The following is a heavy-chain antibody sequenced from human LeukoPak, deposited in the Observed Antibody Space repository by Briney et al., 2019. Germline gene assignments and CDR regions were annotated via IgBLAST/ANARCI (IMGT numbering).Heavy chain of an antibody. D-gene: IGHD2-21*01. CDR3: ARQSTAPPLFKYYGVDV. Sequence: PSETLSLTCTVSGGSISGYYWSWIQQPPGQGLEWIGYIYCSRSTTYNPSLKSRVSISVDTSKDQFSMKLSSMTAADTAVYYCARQSTAPPLFKYYGVDVWGQGTTVIVSS. CDR2: IYCSRST. V-gene: IGHV4-59*08. CDR1: GGSISGYY. J-gene: IGHJ6*02.